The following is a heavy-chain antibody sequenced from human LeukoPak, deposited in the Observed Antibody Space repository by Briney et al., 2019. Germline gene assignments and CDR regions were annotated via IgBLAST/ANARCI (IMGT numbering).Heavy chain of an antibody. CDR2: IYHSGNT. D-gene: IGHD4-17*01. CDR1: GYSISSGYW. Sequence: SETLSLTCTVSGYSISSGYWWGWIRQPPGKGLEWIGTIYHSGNTCYNPSLKSRVTISIDTSKNQFSLKLSSVTATDTAVYYCARDRFAITTVPNWFDPWGQGTLVTVSS. J-gene: IGHJ5*02. V-gene: IGHV4-38-2*02. CDR3: ARDRFAITTVPNWFDP.